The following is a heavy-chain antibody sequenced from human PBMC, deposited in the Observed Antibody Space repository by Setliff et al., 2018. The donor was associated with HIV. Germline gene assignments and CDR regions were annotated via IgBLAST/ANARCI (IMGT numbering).Heavy chain of an antibody. V-gene: IGHV1-18*01. CDR1: GYSFSSYG. CDR3: ARMRGGHNIREGAFVI. Sequence: ASVKVSCKASGYSFSSYGIGWVRLAPGQGLEWMGWMSTDNGNTNYAQKVQGRVTMTTDTGTRTAYMELRSLRSDDTAMYYCARMRGGHNIREGAFVIWGQGTVVTVSS. J-gene: IGHJ3*02. CDR2: MSTDNGNT. D-gene: IGHD1-20*01.